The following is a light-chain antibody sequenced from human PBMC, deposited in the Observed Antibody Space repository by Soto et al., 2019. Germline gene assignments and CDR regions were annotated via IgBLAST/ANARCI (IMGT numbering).Light chain of an antibody. V-gene: IGKV1-5*01. J-gene: IGKJ1*01. CDR3: QQYNSYRT. Sequence: DIQMTQSPSTLSASVGDRVTITCRARQSISIWLAWYQQKPGKAPKLLIYDASILESGVPSRFSGSGSGTEFTLTLTSLQPDDFATYYCQQYNSYRTFGQGTKVDIK. CDR1: QSISIW. CDR2: DAS.